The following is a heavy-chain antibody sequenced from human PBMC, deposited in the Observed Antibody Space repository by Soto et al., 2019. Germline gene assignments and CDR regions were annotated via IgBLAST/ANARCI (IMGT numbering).Heavy chain of an antibody. CDR2: IYHSGST. CDR3: ARVANQRGNNWFDP. CDR1: SGSISSSNW. J-gene: IGHJ5*02. Sequence: SETLSLTCAVSSGSISSSNWWSWVRQPPGKGLEWIGEIYHSGSTNYNPSLKSRVTISVDKSKNQFSLKLSSVTAADTAVYYCARVANQRGNNWFDPWGQGTLVTVSS. V-gene: IGHV4-4*02. D-gene: IGHD5-12*01.